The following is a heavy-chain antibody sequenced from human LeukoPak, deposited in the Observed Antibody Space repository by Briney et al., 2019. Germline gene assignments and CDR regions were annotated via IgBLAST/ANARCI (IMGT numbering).Heavy chain of an antibody. J-gene: IGHJ5*02. V-gene: IGHV3-9*01. Sequence: GRSLRLSCAASGFTFDDYAMHWVRQAPGKGLEWVSGISWNSGSIGYADSVKGRFTISRDNAKNSLYLQMNSLRAEDTALYYCAKAPSVLGWFEPWGQGTLVTVSS. D-gene: IGHD5/OR15-5a*01. CDR1: GFTFDDYA. CDR3: AKAPSVLGWFEP. CDR2: ISWNSGSI.